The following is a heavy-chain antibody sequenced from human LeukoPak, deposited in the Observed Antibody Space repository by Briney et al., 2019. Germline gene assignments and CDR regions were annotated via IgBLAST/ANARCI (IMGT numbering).Heavy chain of an antibody. D-gene: IGHD5-18*01. J-gene: IGHJ4*02. Sequence: PSETLSLTCAVYGGSFSGYSWSWIRQPPGKGLEWIGYIYHSGSTYYNPSLKSRVTISVDRSKNQFSLKLSSVTAADTAVYYCARYTAMVTEYYFDYWGQGTLVTVSS. CDR2: IYHSGST. CDR3: ARYTAMVTEYYFDY. CDR1: GGSFSGYS. V-gene: IGHV4-30-2*01.